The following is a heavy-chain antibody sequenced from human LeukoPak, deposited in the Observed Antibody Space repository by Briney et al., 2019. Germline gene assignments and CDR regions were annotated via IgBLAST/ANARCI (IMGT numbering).Heavy chain of an antibody. V-gene: IGHV3-30*18. Sequence: GGSLRLSCAVAGFTFSSYGMHWVRQAPEKGLEWVAVISYDGSNKYSADSVKGRFTISRDNSKNTLYLQMNSLRAEDTAVYYCAKAYGQQLVPGYWGQGTLVTVSS. D-gene: IGHD6-13*01. CDR3: AKAYGQQLVPGY. CDR2: ISYDGSNK. CDR1: GFTFSSYG. J-gene: IGHJ4*02.